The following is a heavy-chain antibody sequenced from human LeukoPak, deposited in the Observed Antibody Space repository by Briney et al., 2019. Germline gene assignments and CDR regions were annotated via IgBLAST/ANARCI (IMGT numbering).Heavy chain of an antibody. CDR2: IRYDGSNK. J-gene: IGHJ4*02. D-gene: IGHD3-10*01. CDR3: AKELTRGLWLNYFDY. Sequence: GGSLRLSCAGSGFTFSSYGMHWVRQAPGKGLEWVAFIRYDGSNKYYADSVKGRFTISRDNSKTTLYLQMNSLRAEDTAVYYCAKELTRGLWLNYFDYWGQGTLVTVSS. V-gene: IGHV3-30*02. CDR1: GFTFSSYG.